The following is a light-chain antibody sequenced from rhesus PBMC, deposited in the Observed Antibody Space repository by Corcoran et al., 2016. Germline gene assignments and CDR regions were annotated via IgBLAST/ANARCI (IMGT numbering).Light chain of an antibody. CDR3: YQHSSGYS. CDR1: QSASSY. J-gene: IGKJ2*01. V-gene: IGKV3-10*01. CDR2: VAS. Sequence: QVILTQSPATLSLSPGERATLSCRASQSASSYSAWYQQKPGQAPRLLIYVASSRATGIPDRFSGSGSVTDFTLTISSLEPEDVGVYHCYQHSSGYSFGQGTKVEIK.